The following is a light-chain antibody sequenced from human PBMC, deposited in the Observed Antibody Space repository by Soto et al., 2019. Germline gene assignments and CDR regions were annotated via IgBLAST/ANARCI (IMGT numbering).Light chain of an antibody. Sequence: PQSPATLSASVGDRVTITCRARQTINTYLNWYQQTPGTDPKLLIYDASSLQSGVPSRFRGSRSGADFTLTITSLQPEEWATDDGQPRYTTPLTGGGGTKVEIK. V-gene: IGKV1-39*01. CDR2: DAS. CDR3: QPRYTTPLT. J-gene: IGKJ4*01. CDR1: QTINTY.